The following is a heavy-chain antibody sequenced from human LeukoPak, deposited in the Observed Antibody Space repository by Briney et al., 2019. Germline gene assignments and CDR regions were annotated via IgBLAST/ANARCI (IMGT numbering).Heavy chain of an antibody. D-gene: IGHD6-13*01. CDR1: GYTFTGYY. Sequence: ASVTVSCKASGYTFTGYYVHWVRQAPGQGLEWMGMINPSDGATTYAQRFQGRATMTRDMSTTTVYMDLRTLRSEDTAVYFCARIAAPGNRRLNFWGQGTLVTVSS. J-gene: IGHJ4*02. CDR3: ARIAAPGNRRLNF. CDR2: INPSDGAT. V-gene: IGHV1-46*01.